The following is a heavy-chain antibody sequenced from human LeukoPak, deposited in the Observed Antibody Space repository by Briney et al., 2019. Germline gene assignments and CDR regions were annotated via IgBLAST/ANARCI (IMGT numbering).Heavy chain of an antibody. D-gene: IGHD3-16*01. J-gene: IGHJ4*02. V-gene: IGHV3-23*01. CDR1: GFTFSSYS. CDR2: IGGSSGNT. Sequence: GGSLRLSCAASGFTFSSYSMSWVRQAPGKGLEWVSGIGGSSGNTYYADSVKGRFTISRDNSKNTLYLQMNSLRAEDTAVYYCAKSGGGDTWYYFDYWGQGTLVTVSS. CDR3: AKSGGGDTWYYFDY.